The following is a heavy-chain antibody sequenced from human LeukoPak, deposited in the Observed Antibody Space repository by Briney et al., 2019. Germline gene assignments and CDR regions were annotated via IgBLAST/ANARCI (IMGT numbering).Heavy chain of an antibody. Sequence: PSETLSLTCTVSGGSISSSSYYWGWIRQPPGKGLEWIGSIFYSGSTYYNPSLKSRVTISVDTSKNQFSLKLSSVTAADTAVYYCARARGVYYFDYWGQGTLVTVSS. CDR2: IFYSGST. J-gene: IGHJ4*02. D-gene: IGHD1-26*01. CDR1: GGSISSSSYY. V-gene: IGHV4-39*07. CDR3: ARARGVYYFDY.